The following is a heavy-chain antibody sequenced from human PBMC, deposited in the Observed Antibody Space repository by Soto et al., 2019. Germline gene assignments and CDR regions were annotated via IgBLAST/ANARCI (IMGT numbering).Heavy chain of an antibody. V-gene: IGHV5-51*01. Sequence: PGESLKISCKGSGYSFTSYWIGWVRQMPGKGLEWMGIINPGDSDTRYSPSFQGQVTISADKSISTAYLQWSSLKASDTAMYYCARLVAARDYYYGMDVWGQGTTVTVSS. CDR2: INPGDSDT. D-gene: IGHD6-6*01. CDR3: ARLVAARDYYYGMDV. J-gene: IGHJ6*02. CDR1: GYSFTSYW.